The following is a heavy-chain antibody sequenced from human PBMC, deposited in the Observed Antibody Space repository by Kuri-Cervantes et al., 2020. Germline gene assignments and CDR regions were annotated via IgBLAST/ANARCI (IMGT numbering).Heavy chain of an antibody. D-gene: IGHD5-18*01. Sequence: GESLKISCAASGFTFSSYSMNWVRQAPGKGLEWVSSISSSSSYIYYADSVKGRFTISRDNAKNSLYLQMNSLRAEDTAVYYCAKDPVDTAMADAFDIWGQGTMVTVSS. J-gene: IGHJ3*02. V-gene: IGHV3-21*04. CDR2: ISSSSSYI. CDR3: AKDPVDTAMADAFDI. CDR1: GFTFSSYS.